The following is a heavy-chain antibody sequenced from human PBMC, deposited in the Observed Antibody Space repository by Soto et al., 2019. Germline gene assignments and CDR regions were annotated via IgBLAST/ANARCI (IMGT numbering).Heavy chain of an antibody. CDR2: IYPGDSDS. CDR3: GRNYCSGHNCPKYYHYGMNV. V-gene: IGHV5-51*01. Sequence: GDSLKISCKGSGYTFTNYWIGWVRQMPGKGLEWMGIIYPGDSDSRYSPSFQGQVTISADKSISTAYLQWSSLKASDTAMYYCGRNYCSGHNCPKYYHYGMNVWGQGTTVTLSS. D-gene: IGHD2-15*01. J-gene: IGHJ6*02. CDR1: GYTFTNYW.